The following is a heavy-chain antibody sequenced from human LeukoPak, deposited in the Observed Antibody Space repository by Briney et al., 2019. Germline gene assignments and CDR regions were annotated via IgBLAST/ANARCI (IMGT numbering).Heavy chain of an antibody. D-gene: IGHD2-15*01. Sequence: PGGSLRLSCAVSGLTFSNLKMNWVRQAPGKGLEWVSYISAGGRTTFYADSVTGRFTISRDNAKNSLYLQMNSLRPEDTALYYCARGLGGSWYVSFDYWGQGTLVTVSS. J-gene: IGHJ4*02. CDR2: ISAGGRTT. CDR1: GLTFSNLK. V-gene: IGHV3-48*03. CDR3: ARGLGGSWYVSFDY.